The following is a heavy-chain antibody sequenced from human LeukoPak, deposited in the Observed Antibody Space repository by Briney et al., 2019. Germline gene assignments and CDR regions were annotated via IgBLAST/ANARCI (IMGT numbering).Heavy chain of an antibody. CDR3: ARDILSQGPDAFDI. D-gene: IGHD2/OR15-2a*01. CDR1: WFTVSSNY. Sequence: GGSLRLSCAASWFTVSSNYMSWVRQAPGKGLEWVSVIYSGGSTYYADSVKGRFTISRDNSKNTLYLQMNSLRAEDTAVYYCARDILSQGPDAFDIWGQGTMVTVSS. J-gene: IGHJ3*02. CDR2: IYSGGST. V-gene: IGHV3-53*01.